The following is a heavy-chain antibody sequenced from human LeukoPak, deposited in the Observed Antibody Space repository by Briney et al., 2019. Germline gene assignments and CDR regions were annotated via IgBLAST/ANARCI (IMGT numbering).Heavy chain of an antibody. D-gene: IGHD3-22*01. V-gene: IGHV3-23*01. J-gene: IGHJ2*01. CDR2: ISGSGGST. CDR3: AKATRDYYDSSGYYGDWYFDL. CDR1: GFTFSSYA. Sequence: PGGSLRLSCAASGFTFSSYAMSWVRQAPGKGLEWVSAISGSGGSTYYADSVKGRFTISRDNSKNTLYLQMNSLRAEDTAVYYCAKATRDYYDSSGYYGDWYFDLWGRGTLVTVSS.